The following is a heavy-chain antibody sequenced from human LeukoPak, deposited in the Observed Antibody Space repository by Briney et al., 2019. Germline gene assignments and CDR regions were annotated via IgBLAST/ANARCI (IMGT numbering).Heavy chain of an antibody. Sequence: GESLKISCKGSGYSFTSYWIGWVRQMPGKGLEWMGIIYTGDSDTRYSPSFQGQVTISADKSISNAYLQWSSLKASDTAMYYCARLDVSGARTSEHPNENFDYWGQGTLVTVSS. CDR2: IYTGDSDT. J-gene: IGHJ4*02. V-gene: IGHV5-51*01. CDR1: GYSFTSYW. D-gene: IGHD3-10*01. CDR3: ARLDVSGARTSEHPNENFDY.